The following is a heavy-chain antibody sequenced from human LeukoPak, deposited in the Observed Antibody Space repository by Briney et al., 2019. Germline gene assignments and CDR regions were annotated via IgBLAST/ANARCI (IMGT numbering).Heavy chain of an antibody. CDR1: GYTFTSYD. V-gene: IGHV1-8*03. CDR2: MNPNSGNT. J-gene: IGHJ4*02. Sequence: ASVKVSCKASGYTFTSYDINWVRQATGQGLEWMGWMNPNSGNTGYAQKFQGRVTITRNTSISTAYMELSSLRSEDTAVYYCARPNWGSLYYFDYWGQGTLVTVSS. D-gene: IGHD7-27*01. CDR3: ARPNWGSLYYFDY.